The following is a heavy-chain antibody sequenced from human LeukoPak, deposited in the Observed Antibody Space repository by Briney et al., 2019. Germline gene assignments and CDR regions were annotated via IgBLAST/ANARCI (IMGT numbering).Heavy chain of an antibody. CDR1: GGSISSGSYY. V-gene: IGHV4-39*07. CDR3: ARQIVVVPAAMRGRGWFDP. Sequence: PSETLSLTCTVSGGSISSGSYYWSWIRQPAGKGLEWIGSIYHSGSTYYNPSLKSRVTISVDTSKNQFSLKLSSVTAADTAVYYCARQIVVVPAAMRGRGWFDPWGQGTLVTVSS. J-gene: IGHJ5*02. D-gene: IGHD2-2*01. CDR2: IYHSGST.